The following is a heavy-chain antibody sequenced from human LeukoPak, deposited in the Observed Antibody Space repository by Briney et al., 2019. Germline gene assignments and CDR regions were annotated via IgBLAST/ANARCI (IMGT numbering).Heavy chain of an antibody. Sequence: PSETLSLTCDVSGGSISTDDYWWGWIRQPPGKGLEWIAITFYTGKTHHNPSLKSRVFMSVDTSKNQFSLRLSAVTAADTAVYYCARQKGVGVWALDYWGQGTLVTVSS. J-gene: IGHJ4*02. CDR1: GGSISTDDYW. CDR2: TFYTGKT. D-gene: IGHD5/OR15-5a*01. V-gene: IGHV4-39*01. CDR3: ARQKGVGVWALDY.